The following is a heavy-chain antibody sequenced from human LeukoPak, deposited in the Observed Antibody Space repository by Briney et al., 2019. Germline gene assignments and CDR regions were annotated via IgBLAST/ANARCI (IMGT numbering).Heavy chain of an antibody. J-gene: IGHJ2*01. CDR2: ISDSGST. D-gene: IGHD5-18*01. V-gene: IGHV4-34*01. CDR1: GGSFSGYY. CDR3: ARSEVKYSYGYHWYFHR. Sequence: SETLSLTCAVYGGSFSGYYCSWIRQPPGKGLEWIGEISDSGSTNYNPSLKSRVTISVDTSKNQFSLKLSSVPAADTPVYYCARSEVKYSYGYHWYFHRWGRGNLVTVSS.